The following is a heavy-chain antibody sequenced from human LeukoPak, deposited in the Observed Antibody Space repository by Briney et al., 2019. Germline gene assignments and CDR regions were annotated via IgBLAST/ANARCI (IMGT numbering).Heavy chain of an antibody. J-gene: IGHJ3*02. CDR3: ARVPRFSGIHDAFDI. CDR1: GYTFTGYY. D-gene: IGHD2/OR15-2a*01. CDR2: INPNSGGT. Sequence: GASVKVSCKASGYTFTGYYMHWVRQAPGQGLEWMGWINPNSGGTNYAQKFQGRVTMTRDTSINTAYMEVSRLRSDDTAVYYCARVPRFSGIHDAFDIWGQGTMVTVSS. V-gene: IGHV1-2*02.